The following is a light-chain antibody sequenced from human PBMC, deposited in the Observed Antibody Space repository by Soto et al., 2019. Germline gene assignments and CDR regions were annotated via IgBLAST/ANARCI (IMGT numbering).Light chain of an antibody. CDR1: QSIDTA. V-gene: IGKV1-5*03. Sequence: DVQMTQSPSTLSASVGDTVTITCRASQSIDTALAWYQQKPGKAPNLLIYRASNLESGVPSRFSGSGSGTEFTLAISSLQPDDFATYYCQQYGFFLTFGQGTKLKIK. CDR2: RAS. J-gene: IGKJ2*01. CDR3: QQYGFFLT.